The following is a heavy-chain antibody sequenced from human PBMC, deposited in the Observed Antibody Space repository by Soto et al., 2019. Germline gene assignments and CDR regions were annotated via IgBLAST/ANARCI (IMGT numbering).Heavy chain of an antibody. CDR1: GYTLTELS. CDR3: ATDKGIAAAGTSEYFQH. V-gene: IGHV1-24*01. Sequence: GASVKVSCKVSGYTLTELSMHWVRQAPGKGLEWMGGFDPEDGETIYAQKFQGRVTVTEDTSTDTAYMELSSLRSEDTAVYYCATDKGIAAAGTSEYFQHWGQGTLVTVSS. CDR2: FDPEDGET. D-gene: IGHD6-13*01. J-gene: IGHJ1*01.